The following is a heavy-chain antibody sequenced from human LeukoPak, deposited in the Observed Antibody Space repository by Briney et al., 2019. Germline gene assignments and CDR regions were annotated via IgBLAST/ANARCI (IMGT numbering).Heavy chain of an antibody. V-gene: IGHV3-30-3*01. Sequence: PGRSLRLSCAASGFTFSSYAMHWVRQAPGKGLEWVAAISYDGSNKYYADSVKGRFTISRDNSKNTLYLQMNSLRAEDTAVYYCARTVLEWLSPPDDAFDIWGQGTMVTVSS. CDR3: ARTVLEWLSPPDDAFDI. J-gene: IGHJ3*02. CDR1: GFTFSSYA. CDR2: ISYDGSNK. D-gene: IGHD3-3*01.